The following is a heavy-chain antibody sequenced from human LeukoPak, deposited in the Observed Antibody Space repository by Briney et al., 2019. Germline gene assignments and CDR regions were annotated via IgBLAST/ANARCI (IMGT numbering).Heavy chain of an antibody. CDR1: GYTFASSG. Sequence: ASVKVSRKASGYTFASSGLNWLRQAPGQGLEWMGWISGYNGNTKYGQKLQGRVTMTTDTSTTTAYMELRSLRSDDTAMYYCAREGGDYSSFDPWGQGTLVTVSS. V-gene: IGHV1-18*01. CDR2: ISGYNGNT. D-gene: IGHD4-17*01. J-gene: IGHJ5*02. CDR3: AREGGDYSSFDP.